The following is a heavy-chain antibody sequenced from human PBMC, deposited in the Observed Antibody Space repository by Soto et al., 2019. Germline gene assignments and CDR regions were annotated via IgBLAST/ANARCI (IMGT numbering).Heavy chain of an antibody. D-gene: IGHD1-26*01. CDR1: GFSFSSYW. Sequence: PWGSLRLSCAASGFSFSSYWMHWVRQAPGKGPVWVSHINSDGSGTSYADSVKGRFTISRDNAKNTLSLQMNSLRDEDTAVYYCVRDDPGLGIDCWGQGTLVNVSS. CDR3: VRDDPGLGIDC. J-gene: IGHJ4*02. V-gene: IGHV3-74*01. CDR2: INSDGSGT.